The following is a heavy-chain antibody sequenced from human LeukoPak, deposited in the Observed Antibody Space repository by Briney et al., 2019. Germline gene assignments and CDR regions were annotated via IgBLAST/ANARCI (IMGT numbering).Heavy chain of an antibody. D-gene: IGHD3-3*01. Sequence: GGSLRLSCAASGFTFSSYAMSWVRQAPGKGLEWVSAISGSGGGTYYADSVKGRFTISRDNSKNTLYLQMNSLRAEDTAVYYCAKDLVRITIFGVVIPPGYYMDVWGKGTTVTVSS. CDR2: ISGSGGGT. J-gene: IGHJ6*03. V-gene: IGHV3-23*01. CDR1: GFTFSSYA. CDR3: AKDLVRITIFGVVIPPGYYMDV.